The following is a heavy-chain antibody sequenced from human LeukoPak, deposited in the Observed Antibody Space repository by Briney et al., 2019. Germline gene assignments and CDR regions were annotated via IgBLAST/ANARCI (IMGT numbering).Heavy chain of an antibody. V-gene: IGHV3-30*18. Sequence: GGSLRLSCVASGFTFSSYGMHWVRQAPGKGLEWVAVISYDGSNKYYADSVKGRFTISRDNSKNTLYLQMNSLRAEDTAVYYCAKDLNYYGSGIYYGMDVWGQGTTVTVSS. J-gene: IGHJ6*02. CDR3: AKDLNYYGSGIYYGMDV. D-gene: IGHD3-10*01. CDR1: GFTFSSYG. CDR2: ISYDGSNK.